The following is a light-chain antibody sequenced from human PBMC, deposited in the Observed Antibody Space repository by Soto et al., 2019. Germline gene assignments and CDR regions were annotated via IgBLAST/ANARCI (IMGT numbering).Light chain of an antibody. CDR3: HQYSGPPYT. Sequence: EIVLTQSPGTLSLSPGERVTLSCRASQSVSSSYLGWFQQRPGQAPRLLIYDTSNRATGILDRFSGSGSGTDFTLTISRLEPEDFAVYYCHQYSGPPYTVGQGTKLEIK. J-gene: IGKJ2*01. CDR2: DTS. V-gene: IGKV3-20*01. CDR1: QSVSSSY.